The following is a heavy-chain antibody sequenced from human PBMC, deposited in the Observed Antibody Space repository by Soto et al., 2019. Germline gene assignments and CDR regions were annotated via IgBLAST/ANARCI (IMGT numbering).Heavy chain of an antibody. D-gene: IGHD5-18*01. CDR3: ARDTNSAWPDY. CDR1: GFTFSTSA. V-gene: IGHV3-23*01. CDR2: IGASGDDT. Sequence: GGSLILSCAASGFTFSTSAMSWARQAPGMGLEWVSVIGASGDDTYYTDSVKGRFTVSRDNSKNTLYLQMNSLRVEDTAVYYCARDTNSAWPDYWGQGT. J-gene: IGHJ4*02.